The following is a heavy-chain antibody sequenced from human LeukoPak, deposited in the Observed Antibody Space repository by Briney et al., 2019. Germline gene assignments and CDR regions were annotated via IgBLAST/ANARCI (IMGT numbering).Heavy chain of an antibody. D-gene: IGHD3-22*01. Sequence: ASVKVSCKASGGTFSSYAISWVRQAPGQGLEWMGGIIPIFGTANYAQKFQGRVTITADESTSTAYMELSCLRSEDTAVYYCARAKLNYYDSSGYTLNWFDPWGQGTLVTVSS. V-gene: IGHV1-69*13. CDR2: IIPIFGTA. J-gene: IGHJ5*02. CDR1: GGTFSSYA. CDR3: ARAKLNYYDSSGYTLNWFDP.